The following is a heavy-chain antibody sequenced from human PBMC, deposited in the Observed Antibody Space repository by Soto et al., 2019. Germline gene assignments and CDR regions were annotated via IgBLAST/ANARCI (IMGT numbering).Heavy chain of an antibody. CDR3: VRDSVMLSPFCGGDCRSNYYYGMDV. Sequence: SVKVSCKASGGTFSSYAISWVRQAPGQGLEWMGGIIPIFGTANYAQKFQGRVTITADESTSTAYMELSSLRSEDTAVYYCVRDSVMLSPFCGGDCRSNYYYGMDVWGQGTTVTVSS. CDR2: IIPIFGTA. D-gene: IGHD2-21*02. J-gene: IGHJ6*02. CDR1: GGTFSSYA. V-gene: IGHV1-69*13.